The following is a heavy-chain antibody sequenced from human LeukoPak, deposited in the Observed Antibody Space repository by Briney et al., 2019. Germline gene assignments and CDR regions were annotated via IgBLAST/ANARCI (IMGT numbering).Heavy chain of an antibody. D-gene: IGHD2-2*01. Sequence: GGSLRLSCAASGFTFSSYGMHWVRQAPGKGLEWVAVISYDGSNKYYADSVKGRFTISRDNSKNTLYLQMNSLRAEDTAVYYCARPNLYCSSTSCPHWFDPWGQGTLVTVSS. V-gene: IGHV3-30*03. CDR2: ISYDGSNK. CDR3: ARPNLYCSSTSCPHWFDP. J-gene: IGHJ5*02. CDR1: GFTFSSYG.